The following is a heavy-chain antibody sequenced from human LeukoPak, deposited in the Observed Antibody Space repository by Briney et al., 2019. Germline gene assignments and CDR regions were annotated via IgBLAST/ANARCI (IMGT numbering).Heavy chain of an antibody. CDR3: AREIAVAGTDAFDI. V-gene: IGHV1-8*01. CDR1: GYTFTSYD. Sequence: GASVKVSCKASGYTFTSYDINWVRQATGQGLEWMGWMNPNSGNTGYAQKFQGRVTMTRNTSISTAYMELSSLRSEDTAVYYCAREIAVAGTDAFDIWGQGTMVTVSS. CDR2: MNPNSGNT. D-gene: IGHD6-19*01. J-gene: IGHJ3*02.